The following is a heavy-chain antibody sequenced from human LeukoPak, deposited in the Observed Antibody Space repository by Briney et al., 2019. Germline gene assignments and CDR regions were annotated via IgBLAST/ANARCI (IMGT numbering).Heavy chain of an antibody. CDR3: ARRSRVLRFLEWLGHWGY. J-gene: IGHJ4*02. Sequence: SQTLSLTCTVSGGSISSSCYYWGWIRQPPGKGLEWIGRIYYSGSTYHNPTLKSRVTISVDTSKNQCSLKLSSVTAADTAVYYCARRSRVLRFLEWLGHWGYWGQGTLVTVSS. CDR1: GGSISSSCYY. CDR2: IYYSGST. D-gene: IGHD3-3*01. V-gene: IGHV4-39*01.